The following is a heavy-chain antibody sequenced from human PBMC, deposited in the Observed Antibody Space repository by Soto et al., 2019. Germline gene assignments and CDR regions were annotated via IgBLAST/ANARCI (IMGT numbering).Heavy chain of an antibody. J-gene: IGHJ4*02. CDR2: ISSNSVTI. Sequence: GGSLRLSCGASGFILSKYSMNWVRQAPGKGLEWLSYISSNSVTIYYADSVRGRFTIFRDNAKNSLYLQMNSLRDEDTAVYYCAREDILGTRSFDYWGQGALVTVSS. D-gene: IGHD1-26*01. V-gene: IGHV3-48*02. CDR1: GFILSKYS. CDR3: AREDILGTRSFDY.